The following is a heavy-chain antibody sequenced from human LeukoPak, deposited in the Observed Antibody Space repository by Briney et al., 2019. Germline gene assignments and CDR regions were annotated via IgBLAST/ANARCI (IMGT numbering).Heavy chain of an antibody. Sequence: SETLSLTCTVSGGSISSYYWSWIRQHPGKGLEWIGYIYYSGSTNYNPSLKSRVTISVDTSKNQFSLKLSSVTAADTAVYYCARGSSSWPYYYYYGMDVWGQGTTVTVSS. D-gene: IGHD6-13*01. CDR1: GGSISSYY. CDR3: ARGSSSWPYYYYYGMDV. V-gene: IGHV4-59*01. CDR2: IYYSGST. J-gene: IGHJ6*02.